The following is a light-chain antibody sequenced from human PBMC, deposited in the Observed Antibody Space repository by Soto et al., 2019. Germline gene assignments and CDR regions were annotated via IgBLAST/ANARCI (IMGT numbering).Light chain of an antibody. V-gene: IGKV3-20*01. J-gene: IGKJ2*01. Sequence: ENVLTQSPGTLSLSPGERATLSCRASQSVTNSFFAWYQQKPGQAPRLLIYGISSRATGIPDRFSGTGSGTDFTLTLSRLEPEDFGVYYGQQYSTLPHTFGQGTKLEVK. CDR3: QQYSTLPHT. CDR1: QSVTNSF. CDR2: GIS.